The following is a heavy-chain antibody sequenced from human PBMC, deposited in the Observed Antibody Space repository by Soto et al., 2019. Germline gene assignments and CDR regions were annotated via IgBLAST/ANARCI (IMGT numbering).Heavy chain of an antibody. Sequence: EVQLVESGGGLVQPGGSLKLSCAASGFTFSGAAMHWVRQASGKGLEWVGRIRTKVNSYATAYGASVKSRFTISRDDSKNTTYLPINSLNSEDTAVYFCTTEPGHYWGQGTLVTVSS. J-gene: IGHJ4*02. CDR1: GFTFSGAA. CDR3: TTEPGHY. D-gene: IGHD3-10*01. CDR2: IRTKVNSYAT. V-gene: IGHV3-73*01.